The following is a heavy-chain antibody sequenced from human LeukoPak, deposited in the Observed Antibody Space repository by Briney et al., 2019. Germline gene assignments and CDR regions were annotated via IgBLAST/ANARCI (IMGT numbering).Heavy chain of an antibody. D-gene: IGHD2-2*01. Sequence: SETLSLTCAVYGGSFSGYYWSWIRQPPGKGLEWIGEINHSGSTNYNPSLKSRVTISVDTSKNQFSLKLSSVTAADTAVYYCARDLKGQYQDAFDIWGQGTMVTVSS. CDR1: GGSFSGYY. J-gene: IGHJ3*02. CDR2: INHSGST. CDR3: ARDLKGQYQDAFDI. V-gene: IGHV4-34*01.